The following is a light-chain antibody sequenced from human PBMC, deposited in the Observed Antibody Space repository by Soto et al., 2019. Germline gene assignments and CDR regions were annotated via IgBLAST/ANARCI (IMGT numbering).Light chain of an antibody. CDR3: QQRSNWPPT. CDR1: QSVSSY. CDR2: DAS. Sequence: EIVLTQSPAPLSLSPGERATLSCRASQSVSSYLAWYQQKPGQAPRLLIYDASNRATGIPARFSGSGSGTDFTLTISCLEPEDFAVYYCQQRSNWPPTFGQGTKVEIK. V-gene: IGKV3-11*01. J-gene: IGKJ1*01.